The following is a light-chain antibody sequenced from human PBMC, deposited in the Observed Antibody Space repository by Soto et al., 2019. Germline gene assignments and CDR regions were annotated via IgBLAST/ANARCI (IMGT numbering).Light chain of an antibody. Sequence: DIQMTQSPSSLSASVRDRVTITYRASQGISNYLAWYQQKPGKVPKLLIYAASTLQSGVPSRFSGSGSGTDFILTISSLQPEDVATYYCQKYDSAPWTFGQGTKVEIK. CDR3: QKYDSAPWT. V-gene: IGKV1-27*01. CDR1: QGISNY. CDR2: AAS. J-gene: IGKJ1*01.